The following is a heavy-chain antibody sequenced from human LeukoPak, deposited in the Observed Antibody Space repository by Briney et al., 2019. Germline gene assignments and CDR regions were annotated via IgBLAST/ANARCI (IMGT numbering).Heavy chain of an antibody. CDR2: IYYSGST. D-gene: IGHD3-3*01. CDR3: ARDSNYDFWSGYLPDAFDI. J-gene: IGHJ3*02. Sequence: SETLSLTCTVSGGSISSSSYYWGWIRQPPGKGLEWIGSIYYSGSTYYNPSLKSRVTISVDTSKNQFSLKLSSVTAADTAVYYCARDSNYDFWSGYLPDAFDIWGQGTMVTVSS. V-gene: IGHV4-39*07. CDR1: GGSISSSSYY.